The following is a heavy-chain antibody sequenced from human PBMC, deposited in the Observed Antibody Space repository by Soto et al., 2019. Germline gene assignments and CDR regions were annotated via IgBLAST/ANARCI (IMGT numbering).Heavy chain of an antibody. CDR1: GFAVSNNY. D-gene: IGHD1-26*01. J-gene: IGHJ4*02. Sequence: EVQLVESGGGLVQPGGSLRLSCAVSGFAVSNNYMNWVRQAPGKGLEWVSVIYSGGSTYDADAVNGRCTISRDNSQNAFYLHMNSLRAEDTAFYFCASPSNNDLPTPTCDHWGQGTLVTVSS. CDR3: ASPSNNDLPTPTCDH. CDR2: IYSGGST. V-gene: IGHV3-66*01.